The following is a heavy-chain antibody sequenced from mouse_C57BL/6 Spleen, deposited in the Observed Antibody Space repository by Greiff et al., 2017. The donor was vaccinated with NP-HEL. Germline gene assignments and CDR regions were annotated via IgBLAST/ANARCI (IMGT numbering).Heavy chain of an antibody. CDR3: ARKSKAAMDY. Sequence: VQLQQSGAELVKPGASVKMSCKASGYTFPSYWITWVKQRPGQGLEWIGDIYPGSGSTNYNEKFKSKATLTVDTSSSTAYMQLSSLTSEDSAVYYCARKSKAAMDYWGQGTSVTVSS. J-gene: IGHJ4*01. CDR2: IYPGSGST. CDR1: GYTFPSYW. V-gene: IGHV1-55*01.